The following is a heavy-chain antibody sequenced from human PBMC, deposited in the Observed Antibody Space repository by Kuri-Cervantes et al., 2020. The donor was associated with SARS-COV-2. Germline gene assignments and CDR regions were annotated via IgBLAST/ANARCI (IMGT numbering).Heavy chain of an antibody. CDR3: TRDDFWSGYFDY. D-gene: IGHD3-3*01. V-gene: IGHV3-49*04. CDR1: GFSFDDYT. CDR2: IRSKTNGGTT. Sequence: GESLKISCAASGFSFDDYTMSWVRQAPGKGLEWVGFIRSKTNGGTTEYAASVKGRFVISRDDPKSIAYLQMNSLKTEDTAVYYCTRDDFWSGYFDYWGQGTLVTVSS. J-gene: IGHJ4*02.